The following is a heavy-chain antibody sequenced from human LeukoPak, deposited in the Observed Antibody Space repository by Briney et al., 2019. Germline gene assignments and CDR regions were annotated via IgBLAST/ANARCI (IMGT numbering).Heavy chain of an antibody. CDR1: GGSCTDHY. CDR3: ARDHNWGPDY. D-gene: IGHD7-27*01. CDR2: IPPKTGVT. V-gene: IGHV1-2*02. Sequence: ASVKVSCKAGGGSCTDHYWHWLGQAPGRGLEWMAWIPPKTGVTNYAERFQGRLSLTRDTSISTLYMELNSLTSDDTAVYYCARDHNWGPDYWGQGTLVSVSS. J-gene: IGHJ4*02.